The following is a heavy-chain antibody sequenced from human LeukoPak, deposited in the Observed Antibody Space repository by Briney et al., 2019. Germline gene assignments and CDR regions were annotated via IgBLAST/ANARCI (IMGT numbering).Heavy chain of an antibody. J-gene: IGHJ3*02. CDR3: ARALRSSGWYQDAFDI. CDR1: GGSISSSSYY. CDR2: IYYSGST. D-gene: IGHD6-19*01. V-gene: IGHV4-39*07. Sequence: SETLSLTCTVSGGSISSSSYYWGWIRQPPGKGLEWIGSIYYSGSTYYNPSLKSRVTISVDTSKNQFSLKLSSVTAADTAVYYCARALRSSGWYQDAFDIWGQGTMVTVSS.